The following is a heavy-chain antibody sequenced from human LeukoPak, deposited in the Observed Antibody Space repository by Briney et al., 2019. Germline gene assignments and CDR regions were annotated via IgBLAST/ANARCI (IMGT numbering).Heavy chain of an antibody. V-gene: IGHV3-30*04. CDR1: GFTFSSYA. D-gene: IGHD6-19*01. Sequence: EGSLRLSCAASGFTFSSYAMHWVRQAPGKGLEWVAVISYDGSNKYYADSVKGRFTISRDNSKNTLYLQMNSLRAEDTAVYYCASEGSGWSPRGVYYYYYYYMDVWGKGTTVTVSS. J-gene: IGHJ6*03. CDR2: ISYDGSNK. CDR3: ASEGSGWSPRGVYYYYYYYMDV.